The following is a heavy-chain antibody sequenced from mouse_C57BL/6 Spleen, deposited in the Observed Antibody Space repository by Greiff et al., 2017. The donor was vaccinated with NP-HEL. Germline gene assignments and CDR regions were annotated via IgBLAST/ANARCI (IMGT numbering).Heavy chain of an antibody. J-gene: IGHJ4*01. CDR3: AREDGYNYAMDY. Sequence: EVKLQESGPGLVKPSQSLSLTCSVTGYSITSGYYWNWIRQFPGNKLEWMGYISYDGSNNYNPSLKNRISITRDTPKNQFFLKLNSVTTEDTATYYCAREDGYNYAMDYWGQGTSVTVSS. CDR2: ISYDGSN. V-gene: IGHV3-6*01. CDR1: GYSITSGYY. D-gene: IGHD2-3*01.